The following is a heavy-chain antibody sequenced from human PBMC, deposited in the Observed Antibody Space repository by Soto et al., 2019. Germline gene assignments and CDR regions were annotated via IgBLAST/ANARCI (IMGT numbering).Heavy chain of an antibody. CDR3: ARLGGLLWSGYYHIDY. J-gene: IGHJ4*02. D-gene: IGHD3-3*01. Sequence: QVQLVESGGGLVKPGGSLRLSCAASGFTFSDYYMSLIRQAPGKGLECVSYISNRGSTIYYADSVKGRFTISRDNAKNSLYLQMNSLRAEDTAVYYCARLGGLLWSGYYHIDYWGQGTLVTVSS. V-gene: IGHV3-11*01. CDR1: GFTFSDYY. CDR2: ISNRGSTI.